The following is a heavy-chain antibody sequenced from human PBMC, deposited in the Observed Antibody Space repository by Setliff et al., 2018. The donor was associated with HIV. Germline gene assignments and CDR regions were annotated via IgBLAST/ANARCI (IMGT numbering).Heavy chain of an antibody. CDR3: ARVEGATPDAFDI. V-gene: IGHV4-39*07. CDR2: IYYSGST. CDR1: GGSISSSSYY. D-gene: IGHD1-26*01. Sequence: SETLSLTCTVSGGSISSSSYYWGWIRQPPGKGLEWIGSIYYSGSTYYNPSLKSRVTISVDTSKNQFSLKLGSVTAADTAVYYCARVEGATPDAFDIWGLGTMVTVSS. J-gene: IGHJ3*02.